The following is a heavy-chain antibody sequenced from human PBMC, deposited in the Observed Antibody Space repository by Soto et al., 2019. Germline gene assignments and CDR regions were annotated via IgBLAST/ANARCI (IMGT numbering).Heavy chain of an antibody. D-gene: IGHD3-9*01. V-gene: IGHV3-23*01. CDR1: GFTFSSYA. CDR3: AKSPRELVIKYFDY. Sequence: EVQLLESGGGLVQPGGSLRLSCAASGFTFSSYAMSWVRQAPGKGLEWVSAISGSGGSTYYADSVKGRFTISRDNPRNTLYLRMNSLRAEDTAVYYCAKSPRELVIKYFDYWGQGTLVTVSS. CDR2: ISGSGGST. J-gene: IGHJ4*02.